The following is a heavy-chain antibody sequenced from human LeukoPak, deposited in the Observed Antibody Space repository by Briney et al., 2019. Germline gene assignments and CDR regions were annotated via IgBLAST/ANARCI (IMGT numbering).Heavy chain of an antibody. Sequence: SDTLSLPCTLSGGSISRYYWSWIRQPPGKGLEWIGYIYYSGGTNYNTSLKSRVSISVYTSKYQFSLKLSSVTAADTAVYYCERERDVVESGWFDPWGQGTLVTVSS. CDR3: ERERDVVESGWFDP. CDR1: GGSISRYY. J-gene: IGHJ5*02. D-gene: IGHD2-21*01. CDR2: IYYSGGT. V-gene: IGHV4-59*01.